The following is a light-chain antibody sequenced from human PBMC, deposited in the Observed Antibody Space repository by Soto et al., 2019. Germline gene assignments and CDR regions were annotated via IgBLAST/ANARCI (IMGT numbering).Light chain of an antibody. J-gene: IGLJ3*02. CDR2: DTK. V-gene: IGLV7-46*01. Sequence: QAVVTQEPSLTVSPGETVTLTRGSSTGAVTSGHYPYWFQQKPGQAPRTLIYDTKNKHSWTPARFSGSLLGGKAALTLSGAQPEDEAEYYCLLSYSGPRVFGGGTKLTVL. CDR1: TGAVTSGHY. CDR3: LLSYSGPRV.